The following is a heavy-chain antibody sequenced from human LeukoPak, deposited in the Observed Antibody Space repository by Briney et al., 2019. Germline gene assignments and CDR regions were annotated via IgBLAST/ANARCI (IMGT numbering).Heavy chain of an antibody. V-gene: IGHV3-23*01. CDR2: ISGSATGSVTT. CDR1: EFSVGSNY. Sequence: GGSLRLSCAASEFSVGSNYMTWVRQAPGKGLEWVSAISGSATGSVTTYYTDSVKGRFAISRDNSKNTLYLQMNSLRAEDTAVYYCAKDLSGSYFYRDVFDKWGQGKKVTVSS. CDR3: AKDLSGSYFYRDVFDK. D-gene: IGHD1-26*01. J-gene: IGHJ3*02.